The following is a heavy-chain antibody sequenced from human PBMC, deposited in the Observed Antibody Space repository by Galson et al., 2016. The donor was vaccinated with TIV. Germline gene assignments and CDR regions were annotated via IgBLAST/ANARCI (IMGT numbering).Heavy chain of an antibody. J-gene: IGHJ4*02. D-gene: IGHD6-13*01. CDR1: GFTFSSST. Sequence: SLRLSRAASGFTFSSSTMNWVRQAPGKGLEWVSSISGRRSYIYYADSVKGRFTVSRDNAKNSLYLQMNGLRVEDSGVYFCASQRPAYSSSWYHFDDWGQGTPVTVSS. V-gene: IGHV3-21*01. CDR3: ASQRPAYSSSWYHFDD. CDR2: ISGRRSYI.